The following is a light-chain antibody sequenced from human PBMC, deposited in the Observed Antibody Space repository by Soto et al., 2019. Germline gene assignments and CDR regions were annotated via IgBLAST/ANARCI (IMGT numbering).Light chain of an antibody. CDR2: KAS. CDR3: QQYNSYSRT. Sequence: DIQMTQSPSTLSASVGDRVTITCRASQSISSWLAWYQQKPGKAPKVLIYKASSLESGVPSRFSGSGSGTEFTLTISSPQPDDFATYYCQQYNSYSRTFGQGTKVEIK. V-gene: IGKV1-5*03. J-gene: IGKJ1*01. CDR1: QSISSW.